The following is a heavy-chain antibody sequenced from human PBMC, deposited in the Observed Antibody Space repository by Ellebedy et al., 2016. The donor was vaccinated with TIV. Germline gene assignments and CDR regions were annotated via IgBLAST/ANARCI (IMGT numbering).Heavy chain of an antibody. CDR3: ARSGVVVTAMSWFDP. CDR2: IIPILGIA. CDR1: GGTFSSYA. D-gene: IGHD2-21*02. V-gene: IGHV1-69*04. Sequence: AASVKVSCKASGGTFSSYAISWVRQAPGQGLEWMGRIIPILGIANYAQKFQGRVTITADKSTSTAYMELSSLRSEDTAVYYCARSGVVVTAMSWFDPWGQGTLVTVSS. J-gene: IGHJ5*02.